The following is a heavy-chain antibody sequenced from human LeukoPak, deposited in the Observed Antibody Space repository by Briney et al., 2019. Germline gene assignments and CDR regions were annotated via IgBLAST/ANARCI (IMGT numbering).Heavy chain of an antibody. Sequence: PGGSLRLSCAASGFTFSSYGMHWVRQAPGKGLEWVAVIWYDGSNKYYADSVKGRFTISRDNSKNTLYLQMNSLRAEDTAVYYCARDQRDYYYMDVWGKGTTVTVSS. CDR3: ARDQRDYYYMDV. D-gene: IGHD6-25*01. CDR2: IWYDGSNK. J-gene: IGHJ6*03. CDR1: GFTFSSYG. V-gene: IGHV3-33*01.